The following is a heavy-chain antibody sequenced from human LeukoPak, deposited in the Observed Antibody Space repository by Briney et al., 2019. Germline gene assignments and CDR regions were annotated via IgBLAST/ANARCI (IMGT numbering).Heavy chain of an antibody. CDR3: AREGNMVRGVVGY. V-gene: IGHV4-39*07. D-gene: IGHD3-10*01. CDR2: IYCSGST. CDR1: GGSISSSSYY. Sequence: SETLSLTCTVSGGSISSSSYYWGWIRQPPGKGLEWIGSIYCSGSTSYNPSLKSRVTISVDTSKNQFSLKLSSVTAADTAAYYCAREGNMVRGVVGYWGQGTLVTVSS. J-gene: IGHJ4*02.